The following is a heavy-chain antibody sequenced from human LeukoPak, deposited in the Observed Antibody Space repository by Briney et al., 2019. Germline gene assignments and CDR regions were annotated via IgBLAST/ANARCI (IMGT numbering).Heavy chain of an antibody. V-gene: IGHV4-61*05. J-gene: IGHJ5*02. CDR3: ARGEWGNWFDP. D-gene: IGHD1-26*01. CDR2: IYYSGST. Sequence: SETLSLTCTVSGGSIGKTSYYWGWIRQPPGKGLEWIGYIYYSGSTNYNPSLKSRVAISVDTSKNQFSLKLSSVTAADTAVYYCARGEWGNWFDPWGQGTLVTVSS. CDR1: GGSIGKTSYY.